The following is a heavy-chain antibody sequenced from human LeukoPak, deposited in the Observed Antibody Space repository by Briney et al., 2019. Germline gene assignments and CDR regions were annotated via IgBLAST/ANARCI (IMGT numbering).Heavy chain of an antibody. CDR2: ISAYNGNT. CDR3: ARDLHIAAAGPFGY. V-gene: IGHV1-18*01. Sequence: ASVKVSCKASGYTFTSYGISWVRQAPGQGLEWMGWISAYNGNTNYAQKLQGRVTMTTDTSTSTAYMELRSLRSDDTAVYYCARDLHIAAAGPFGYWGQGTLVTVSS. CDR1: GYTFTSYG. J-gene: IGHJ4*02. D-gene: IGHD6-13*01.